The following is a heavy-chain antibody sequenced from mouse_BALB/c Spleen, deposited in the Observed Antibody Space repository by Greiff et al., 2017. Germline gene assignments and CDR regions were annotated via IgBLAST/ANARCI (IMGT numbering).Heavy chain of an antibody. V-gene: IGHV2-6-5*01. Sequence: VQLVESGPGLVAPSQSLSITCTVSGFSLTDYGVSWIRQPPGKGLEWLGVIWGGGSTYYNSALKSRLSISKDNSKSQVFLKMNSLQTDDTAMYYCAKQITTATGAMDYWGQGTSVTVSS. D-gene: IGHD1-2*01. CDR2: IWGGGST. CDR1: GFSLTDYG. J-gene: IGHJ4*01. CDR3: AKQITTATGAMDY.